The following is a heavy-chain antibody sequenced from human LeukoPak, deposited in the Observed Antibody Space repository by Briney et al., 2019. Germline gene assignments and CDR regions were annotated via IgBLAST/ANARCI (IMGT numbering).Heavy chain of an antibody. J-gene: IGHJ4*02. Sequence: ASVKVSCKASGYTFTGYYMHWVRPAPGQGLEWRGWINPNSGGTNYAQKFQGRVTMTRDTSISTAYMELSRLRSDDTAVYYCARGSPITMVRGVIIKSFDYWGQGTLVTVSS. CDR1: GYTFTGYY. CDR2: INPNSGGT. V-gene: IGHV1-2*02. CDR3: ARGSPITMVRGVIIKSFDY. D-gene: IGHD3-10*01.